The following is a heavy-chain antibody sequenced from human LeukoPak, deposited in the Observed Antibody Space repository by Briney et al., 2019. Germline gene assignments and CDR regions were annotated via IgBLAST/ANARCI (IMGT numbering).Heavy chain of an antibody. CDR3: ARDQYSGSYYTYYYYYMDV. V-gene: IGHV1-18*01. CDR2: ISAYNGNT. Sequence: GASVKVSCKASGGTFSSYGISWVRQAPGQGLEWMGWISAYNGNTNYAQKLQGRVTMTTDTSTSTAYMELRSLRSDDTAVYYCARDQYSGSYYTYYYYYMDVWGKGTTVTVSS. J-gene: IGHJ6*03. D-gene: IGHD1-26*01. CDR1: GGTFSSYG.